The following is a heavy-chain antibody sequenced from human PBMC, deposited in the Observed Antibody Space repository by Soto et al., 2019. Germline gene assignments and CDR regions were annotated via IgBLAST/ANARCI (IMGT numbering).Heavy chain of an antibody. CDR3: AHHLTRGHRSYYDGMDV. V-gene: IGHV2-5*01. Sequence: QITLKESGPTLVKPTQTLTLTCTFSGFSLSTSGVGVGWIRQPPGKALEWLALIYWNDDKRYSPSLKSRLTITKSASKNQVGLTMTNMDPVDTATYYSAHHLTRGHRSYYDGMDVWGQGTTVTVSS. J-gene: IGHJ6*02. CDR2: IYWNDDK. CDR1: GFSLSTSGVG. D-gene: IGHD7-27*01.